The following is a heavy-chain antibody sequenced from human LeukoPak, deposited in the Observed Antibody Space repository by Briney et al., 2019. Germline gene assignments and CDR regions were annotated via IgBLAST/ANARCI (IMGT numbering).Heavy chain of an antibody. CDR3: ARDQVVTYAVVTAILGFDY. Sequence: GGSLRLSCAASGFTFSSYSMNWGRQAPGKGLGWDSYISSSSSTIYYADSVKGRFTISRDNAKNSLYLQMNSLRDEDTAVYYCARDQVVTYAVVTAILGFDYWGQGTLVTVSS. J-gene: IGHJ4*02. D-gene: IGHD2-21*02. V-gene: IGHV3-48*02. CDR2: ISSSSSTI. CDR1: GFTFSSYS.